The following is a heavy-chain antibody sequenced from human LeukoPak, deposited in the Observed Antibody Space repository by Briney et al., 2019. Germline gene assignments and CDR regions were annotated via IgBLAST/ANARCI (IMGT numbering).Heavy chain of an antibody. J-gene: IGHJ3*02. D-gene: IGHD3-22*01. Sequence: PGGSLRLSCAASGFTFSTYAMTWVRQAPGKGLEWISVIKHSDTYTNYADSVKGRFTISRDNAKNTLFLQMNSLRAEDTAVYFCAKHFRIGGYYRPDVFDMWGQGTLVTVSS. CDR1: GFTFSTYA. CDR2: IKHSDTYT. CDR3: AKHFRIGGYYRPDVFDM. V-gene: IGHV3-23*01.